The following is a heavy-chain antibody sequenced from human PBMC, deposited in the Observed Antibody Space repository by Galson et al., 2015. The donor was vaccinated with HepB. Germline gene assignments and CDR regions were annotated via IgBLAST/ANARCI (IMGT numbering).Heavy chain of an antibody. CDR1: GYTFTSYA. CDR2: INAGNGNT. Sequence: SVKVSCKASGYTFTSYAMHWVRQAPGQRLEWMGWINAGNGNTKYSQKFQGRVTITRDTSASTAYMELSSLRSEDTAVYYCARVGSGSYYNTPYYYYGMDVWGQGTTVTVSS. V-gene: IGHV1-3*01. J-gene: IGHJ6*02. D-gene: IGHD3-10*01. CDR3: ARVGSGSYYNTPYYYYGMDV.